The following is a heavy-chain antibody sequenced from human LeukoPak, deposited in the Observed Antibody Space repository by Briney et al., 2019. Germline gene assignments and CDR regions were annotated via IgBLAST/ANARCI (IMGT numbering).Heavy chain of an antibody. CDR2: IRGYTTNT. J-gene: IGHJ4*02. V-gene: IGHV1-18*01. CDR3: AREGAAAGLFDY. Sequence: ASVTVSCKASGYSFTTHPISWVRQPPGQGLEWMGWIRGYTTNTNYAQKLQGRLTMTTDTSTSTAYTELRSLRSDDTAVYYGAREGAAAGLFDYWGQGTLVTVSS. CDR1: GYSFTTHP. D-gene: IGHD6-13*01.